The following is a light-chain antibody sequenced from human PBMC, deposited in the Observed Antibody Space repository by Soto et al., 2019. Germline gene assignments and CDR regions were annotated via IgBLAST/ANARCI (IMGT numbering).Light chain of an antibody. CDR1: QSINNW. J-gene: IGKJ1*01. V-gene: IGKV1-5*03. CDR2: KTS. CDR3: QQYHSYWT. Sequence: DIQMTQSPSTLSASVGDRVTITCRASQSINNWLAWYQQKPGKAPKLLIYKTSDLESGVPSRFSGSGSGTEFSLTISSLQPDDFATYYCQQYHSYWTFGQGTKVE.